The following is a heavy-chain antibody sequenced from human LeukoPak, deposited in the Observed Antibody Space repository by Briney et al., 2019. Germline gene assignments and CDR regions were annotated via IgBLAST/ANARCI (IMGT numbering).Heavy chain of an antibody. CDR3: AKAQNYYGSGSPVYYFDY. V-gene: IGHV3-53*01. J-gene: IGHJ4*02. CDR1: GVTVSSNY. CDR2: IYSGDST. D-gene: IGHD3-10*01. Sequence: GGSLRLSCAASGVTVSSNYMSWVRQAPGKGLEWVSVIYSGDSTYYADSVKGRFTISRDNSKNTLYLQMNSLRAEDTAVYYCAKAQNYYGSGSPVYYFDYWGQGTLATVSS.